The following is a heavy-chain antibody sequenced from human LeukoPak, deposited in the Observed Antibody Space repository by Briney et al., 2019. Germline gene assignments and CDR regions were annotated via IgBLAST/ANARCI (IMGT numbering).Heavy chain of an antibody. CDR1: GFTFSSYW. CDR3: ARAVLDQWLVPGGWFDP. D-gene: IGHD6-19*01. J-gene: IGHJ5*02. V-gene: IGHV3-30*03. Sequence: GGSLRLSCAASGFTFSSYWMSWVRQAPGKGLEWVAVISYDGSNKYYADSVKGRFTISRDNSKNTLYLQMNSLRAEDTAVYCCARAVLDQWLVPGGWFDPWGQGTLVTVSS. CDR2: ISYDGSNK.